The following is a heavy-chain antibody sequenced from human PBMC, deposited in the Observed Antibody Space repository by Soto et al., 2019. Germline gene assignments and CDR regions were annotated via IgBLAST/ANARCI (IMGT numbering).Heavy chain of an antibody. CDR2: IKSDGSST. Sequence: GGSLRLSCVASGFSFDNYAMSWVRQAPGKGLEWVSAIKSDGSSTYYAASVKDRFIISRDNSKNTLYLQLNSLRAEDTAVYYCAQLGLMTFSHKHYFNHRRRGTLVTVSS. CDR1: GFSFDNYA. D-gene: IGHD3-16*01. J-gene: IGHJ4*02. V-gene: IGHV3-23*01. CDR3: AQLGLMTFSHKHYFNH.